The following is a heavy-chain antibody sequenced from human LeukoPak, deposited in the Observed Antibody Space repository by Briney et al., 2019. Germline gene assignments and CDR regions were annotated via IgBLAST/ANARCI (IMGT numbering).Heavy chain of an antibody. Sequence: SETLSPTCTVSGGSISSGGYYWSWIRQHPGKGLEWIGYIYYSGSTYYNPSLKSRVTISVDTSKNQFSLKLSSVTAADTAVYYCARGVSSGYFDYWGQGTLVTVSS. V-gene: IGHV4-31*03. CDR2: IYYSGST. J-gene: IGHJ4*02. CDR3: ARGVSSGYFDY. CDR1: GGSISSGGYY. D-gene: IGHD3-22*01.